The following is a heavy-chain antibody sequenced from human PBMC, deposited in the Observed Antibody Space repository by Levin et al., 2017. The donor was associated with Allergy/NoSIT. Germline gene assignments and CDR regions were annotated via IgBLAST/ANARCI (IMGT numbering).Heavy chain of an antibody. J-gene: IGHJ4*02. CDR2: IDPSDSYT. CDR3: ATRDDYGDYAGY. D-gene: IGHD4-17*01. Sequence: GESLKISCKGSGYSFTSYWISWVRQMPGKGLEWMGRIDPSDSYTNYSPSFQGHVTISADKSISTAYLQWSSLKASDTAMYYCATRDDYGDYAGYWGQGTLVTVSS. V-gene: IGHV5-10-1*01. CDR1: GYSFTSYW.